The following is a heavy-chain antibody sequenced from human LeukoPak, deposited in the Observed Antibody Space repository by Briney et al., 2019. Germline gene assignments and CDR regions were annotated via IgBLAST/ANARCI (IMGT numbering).Heavy chain of an antibody. CDR2: IYYSGST. J-gene: IGHJ3*02. CDR3: AREEMASYAFDI. Sequence: PSETLSLTCTVSGGSISDYYWSWIRQPPGKGLEWIGYIYYSGSTNYNPSLKSRVTISVDTSKNQFSLKLSSVTAADTAVYYCAREEMASYAFDIWGQGTMVTVSS. CDR1: GGSISDYY. D-gene: IGHD5-24*01. V-gene: IGHV4-59*01.